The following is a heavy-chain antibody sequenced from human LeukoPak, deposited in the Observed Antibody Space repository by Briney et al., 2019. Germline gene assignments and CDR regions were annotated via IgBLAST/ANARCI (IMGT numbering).Heavy chain of an antibody. CDR2: VSGSGSST. Sequence: PGGSLRLSCAASGFTFSSYAMSWVRQAPGKGLEWVSVVSGSGSSTYYADSVKGRFTISRDNSKNTLYLQMNSLTAEDTAVYFCAKAQRTIRQYFYDGMDVWGQGATVTVSS. D-gene: IGHD3-9*01. CDR1: GFTFSSYA. J-gene: IGHJ6*02. CDR3: AKAQRTIRQYFYDGMDV. V-gene: IGHV3-23*01.